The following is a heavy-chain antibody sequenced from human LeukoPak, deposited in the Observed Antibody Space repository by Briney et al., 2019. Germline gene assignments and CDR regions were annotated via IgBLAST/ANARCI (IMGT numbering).Heavy chain of an antibody. Sequence: GASVKVSCKASGYTFTSYYMHWVRQAPGQGLEWMGIINPSGGSTGYAQKFQGRVTMTRDTSTSTVYMELSSLRSEDTAVYYCARSYYGSGSYPLFDPWGQGTLVTVSS. CDR2: INPSGGST. CDR3: ARSYYGSGSYPLFDP. J-gene: IGHJ5*02. V-gene: IGHV1-46*01. CDR1: GYTFTSYY. D-gene: IGHD3-10*01.